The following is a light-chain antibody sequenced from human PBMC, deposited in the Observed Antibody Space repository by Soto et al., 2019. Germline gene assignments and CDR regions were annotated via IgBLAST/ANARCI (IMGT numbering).Light chain of an antibody. V-gene: IGLV1-47*02. CDR2: NND. Sequence: QSVLTQPPSASGTPGQRVTISCSGSSSNIDSNYVHWYQQLPGKAPKILIFNNDERPSGVPDRFSGSNSGTSASLAISGLRSEDEADDYCGAWDDSLSGVVFGGGTKLTVL. CDR1: SSNIDSNY. J-gene: IGLJ2*01. CDR3: GAWDDSLSGVV.